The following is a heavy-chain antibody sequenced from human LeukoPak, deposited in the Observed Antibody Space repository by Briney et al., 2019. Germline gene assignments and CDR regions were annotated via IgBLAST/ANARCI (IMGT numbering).Heavy chain of an antibody. CDR1: GFTFSSYE. CDR3: ARDYPLGGYHDTYDYYYYYGMDV. V-gene: IGHV3-48*03. CDR2: ISSSGSTI. D-gene: IGHD3-22*01. Sequence: PGGSLRLSCAASGFTFSSYEMNWVRQAPGKGLEWVSYISSSGSTIYYADSVKGRFTISRDNAKNSLYLQMNSLRAEDTAVYYCARDYPLGGYHDTYDYYYYYGMDVWGQGTTVTVSS. J-gene: IGHJ6*02.